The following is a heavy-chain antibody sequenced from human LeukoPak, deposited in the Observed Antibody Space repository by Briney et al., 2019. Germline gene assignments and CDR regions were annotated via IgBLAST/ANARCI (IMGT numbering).Heavy chain of an antibody. V-gene: IGHV3-30*04. Sequence: GGSLRLSCAASGFTFSSYAMHWVRQAPGNGLEWVAVISYDGSNKYYADSVKGRFTISRNNSKNTLYLQMNSLRAEDTAVHYCARDGVGAVTRGYFDYWGQGTLVTVSS. CDR3: ARDGVGAVTRGYFDY. CDR2: ISYDGSNK. D-gene: IGHD4-17*01. J-gene: IGHJ4*02. CDR1: GFTFSSYA.